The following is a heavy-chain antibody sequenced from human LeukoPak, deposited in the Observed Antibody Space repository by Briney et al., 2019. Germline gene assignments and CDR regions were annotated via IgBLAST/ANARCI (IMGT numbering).Heavy chain of an antibody. CDR3: ATPALVVAGTEEDYYYYYGMDV. D-gene: IGHD6-19*01. V-gene: IGHV3-30*19. CDR2: ISYDGSNK. Sequence: GGSLRLSCAASGFTFSSYGMHWVRQAPGKGLEWVAVISYDGSNKYYADSVKGRFTISRDNSKNTLYLQMNSLRAEDTAVYYCATPALVVAGTEEDYYYYYGMDVWGQGTTVTVSS. CDR1: GFTFSSYG. J-gene: IGHJ6*02.